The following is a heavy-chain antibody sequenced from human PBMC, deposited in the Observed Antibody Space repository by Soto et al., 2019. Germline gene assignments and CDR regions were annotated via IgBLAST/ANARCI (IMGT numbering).Heavy chain of an antibody. J-gene: IGHJ3*02. CDR1: GFTFSDYY. Sequence: GGSLRLSCAASGFTFSDYYMTWIRQAPGKGLEWISYISGTSRYTDYADSVKGRFTISRDNAKNSLYLQMNSLRAEDTAVYYCADPEEDAFGIWGQGTMVTVSS. V-gene: IGHV3-11*06. CDR2: ISGTSRYT. CDR3: ADPEEDAFGI.